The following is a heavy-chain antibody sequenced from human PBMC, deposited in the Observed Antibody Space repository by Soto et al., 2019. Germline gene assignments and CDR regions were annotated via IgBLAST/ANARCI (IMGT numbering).Heavy chain of an antibody. CDR3: AKDRRYCSNGVCGGIDY. D-gene: IGHD2-8*01. CDR1: GFTFSSYA. V-gene: IGHV3-23*01. CDR2: ISGSGGGT. Sequence: EVLLLESGGGLVQPGGSLRLSCAASGFTFSSYAMSWVRQATGKGLEWVSTISGSGGGTYFADSVKGRFTISRDNSKNTLYLQMNSLRVEDTAVYHCAKDRRYCSNGVCGGIDYWGQGTLVTVS. J-gene: IGHJ4*02.